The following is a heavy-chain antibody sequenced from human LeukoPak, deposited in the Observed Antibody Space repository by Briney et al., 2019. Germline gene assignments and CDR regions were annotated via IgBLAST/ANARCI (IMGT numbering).Heavy chain of an antibody. J-gene: IGHJ6*02. CDR3: AKAINVDTAMEYYYYGMDV. CDR2: ISGSGGST. Sequence: GGSLILSCAASGFTFSSYAMSWVRPAPGKGLEWVSAISGSGGSTYYADSVKGRFTISRDNSKNTLYLQMNSLRAEDTAVYYCAKAINVDTAMEYYYYGMDVWGQGTTVTVSS. CDR1: GFTFSSYA. D-gene: IGHD5-18*01. V-gene: IGHV3-23*01.